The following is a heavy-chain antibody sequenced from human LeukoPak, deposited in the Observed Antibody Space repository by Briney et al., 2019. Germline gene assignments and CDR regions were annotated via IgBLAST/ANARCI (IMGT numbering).Heavy chain of an antibody. CDR1: GFTFTTYG. Sequence: AGGSLRLSCSASGFTFTTYGMNWVRQAPGKGLEWVSDIGGSGTRTYYADSVKGRFTISRDNAKNSLYLQMNSLRAEDTAVYYCAKTYYDILTGYRYFDYWGQGTLVTVSS. D-gene: IGHD3-9*01. CDR2: IGGSGTRT. V-gene: IGHV3-23*01. J-gene: IGHJ4*02. CDR3: AKTYYDILTGYRYFDY.